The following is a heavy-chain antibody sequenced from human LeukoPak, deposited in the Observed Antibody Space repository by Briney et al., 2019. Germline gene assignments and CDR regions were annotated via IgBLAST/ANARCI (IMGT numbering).Heavy chain of an antibody. CDR2: ISGSGTTI. D-gene: IGHD6-13*01. Sequence: GGSLRLSCTASGFVFSTYSMNWVRQAPGKGLEWVSYISGSGTTIYYADSVKGRFTTSRDNSKNTLYLQMNSLRAEDTAVYYCAKDSYSSSWQEFDYWGQGTLVTVSS. V-gene: IGHV3-48*01. CDR3: AKDSYSSSWQEFDY. CDR1: GFVFSTYS. J-gene: IGHJ4*02.